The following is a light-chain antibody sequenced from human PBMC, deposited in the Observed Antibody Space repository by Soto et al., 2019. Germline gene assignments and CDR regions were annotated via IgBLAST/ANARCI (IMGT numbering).Light chain of an antibody. CDR1: QSISKY. CDR2: AAS. Sequence: DIQMTQSPCSLSASVGDRVTITCRASQSISKYLNWYQQKPGQAPNLLIYAASTLQSGVPSRFXGSGSGTNLTLTISSLQPEDFATYYCQQSYSTPPDTFGQGTKLEIK. V-gene: IGKV1-39*01. CDR3: QQSYSTPPDT. J-gene: IGKJ2*01.